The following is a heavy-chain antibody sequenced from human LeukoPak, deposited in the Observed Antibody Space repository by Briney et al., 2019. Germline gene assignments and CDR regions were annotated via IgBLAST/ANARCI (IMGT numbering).Heavy chain of an antibody. J-gene: IGHJ4*02. V-gene: IGHV3-30-3*01. CDR2: ISYDGSNK. D-gene: IGHD3-3*01. Sequence: PGGSLRLSCAASGFTFSSYAMHWVRQAPGKGLEWVAVISYDGSNKYYADSVKGRFTISRDNAKNSLYLQMNSLRAEDTAVYYCARSSFWSGYANDYWGQGTLVTVSS. CDR3: ARSSFWSGYANDY. CDR1: GFTFSSYA.